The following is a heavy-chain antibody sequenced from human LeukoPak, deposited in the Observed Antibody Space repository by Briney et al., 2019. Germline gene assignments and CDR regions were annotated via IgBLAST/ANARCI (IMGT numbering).Heavy chain of an antibody. Sequence: SETLSLTCTVSGGSISSYYWSWIRQPPGKGLEWIGHIYYSGSTNYNPSLKSRVPISVDTSKNQFSLKLSSVTAADTAVYYCARVGGVRYFDYWGQGTPVTVSS. V-gene: IGHV4-59*01. J-gene: IGHJ4*02. CDR2: IYYSGST. D-gene: IGHD3-16*01. CDR1: GGSISSYY. CDR3: ARVGGVRYFDY.